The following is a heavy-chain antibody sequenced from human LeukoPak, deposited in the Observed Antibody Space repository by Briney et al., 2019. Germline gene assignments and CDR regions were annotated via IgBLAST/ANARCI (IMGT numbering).Heavy chain of an antibody. Sequence: GASVKVSCKASGGTFSSYAISWVRQAPGQGLEWMGRIIPILGIANHAQKFQGRVTITADKSTSTAYMELSSLRSEDTAVYYCARGGIAVAGSVFDPWGQGTLVTVSS. CDR3: ARGGIAVAGSVFDP. CDR1: GGTFSSYA. CDR2: IIPILGIA. V-gene: IGHV1-69*04. D-gene: IGHD6-19*01. J-gene: IGHJ5*02.